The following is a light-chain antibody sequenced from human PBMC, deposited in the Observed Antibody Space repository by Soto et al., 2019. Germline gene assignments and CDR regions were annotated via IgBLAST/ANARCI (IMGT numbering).Light chain of an antibody. Sequence: DIQMTQSPFTLSAYVGDRVTITCRASQSIDKWLAWYQLKPGKAPRLLISDASNLQTGVPSRFSGSGFGTEFTLTIASLQPDDFATYFCQQYLTYSGVQTFGQGTKVDIK. J-gene: IGKJ1*01. CDR2: DAS. V-gene: IGKV1-5*01. CDR1: QSIDKW. CDR3: QQYLTYSGVQT.